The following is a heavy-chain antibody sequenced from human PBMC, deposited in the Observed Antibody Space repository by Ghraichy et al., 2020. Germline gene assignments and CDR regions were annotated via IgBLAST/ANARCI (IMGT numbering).Heavy chain of an antibody. D-gene: IGHD3-22*01. J-gene: IGHJ4*02. V-gene: IGHV4-39*01. CDR3: ARRRSSGYYY. CDR1: GGSISSSSYY. CDR2: IYYSGST. Sequence: SETLSLTCTVSGGSISSSSYYWGWIRQPPGKGLEWIGSIYYSGSTYYNPSLKSRVTISVDTSKNQFSLKLSSVTAADTAVYYCARRRSSGYYYWGQGTLVTVSS.